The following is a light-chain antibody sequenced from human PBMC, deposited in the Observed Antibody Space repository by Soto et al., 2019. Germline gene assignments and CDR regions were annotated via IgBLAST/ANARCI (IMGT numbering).Light chain of an antibody. Sequence: EIVLTQSPATLSLSPGERATLSCGASQSVSSSYLAWYQQKPGPAPRLLIYDASSRATGIPDRFSGSGSGTDFTLTISRLEPEDYAVYYCQQYGSSPRNTFGQGTKLEIK. CDR3: QQYGSSPRNT. V-gene: IGKV3D-20*01. CDR1: QSVSSSY. CDR2: DAS. J-gene: IGKJ2*01.